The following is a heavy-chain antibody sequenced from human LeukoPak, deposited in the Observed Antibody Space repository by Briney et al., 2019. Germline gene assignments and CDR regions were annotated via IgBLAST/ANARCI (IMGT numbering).Heavy chain of an antibody. CDR3: AGQYTGVDY. J-gene: IGHJ4*02. D-gene: IGHD2-2*02. CDR2: IYYSGST. CDR1: GGSISSSSYY. Sequence: SETLSLTCTVSGGSISSSSYYWGWIRHPPGKGLEWIGSIYYSGSTYYNPSLKSRVTISVDTSKNQFSLRLSSVTAADTVLYYCAGQYTGVDYWGQGTMVTVSS. V-gene: IGHV4-39*01.